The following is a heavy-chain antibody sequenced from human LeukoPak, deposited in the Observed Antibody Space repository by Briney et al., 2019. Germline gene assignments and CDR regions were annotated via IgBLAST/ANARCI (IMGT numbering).Heavy chain of an antibody. D-gene: IGHD2-8*01. CDR3: AKDPCTDGVCYTSSYYGMDV. J-gene: IGHJ6*02. V-gene: IGHV3-23*01. CDR1: GFTFSSYA. Sequence: GGSLRLSCAASGFTFSSYAMSWVRQAPGKGLEWVSLISGSSLSAYYADSVKGRFTISRDNSKNTLYLQMNSLRVEDTAVYYCAKDPCTDGVCYTSSYYGMDVWGLGTTVTVSS. CDR2: ISGSSLSA.